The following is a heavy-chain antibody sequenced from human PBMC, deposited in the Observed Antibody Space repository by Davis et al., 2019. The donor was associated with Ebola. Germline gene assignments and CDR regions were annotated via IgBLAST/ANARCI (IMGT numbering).Heavy chain of an antibody. CDR2: IIPIFGTA. CDR3: AIRFWSGYESIY. CDR1: GGTFSSYA. D-gene: IGHD3-3*01. Sequence: SVKVSCKASGGTFSSYAISWVRQAPGQGLEWMGGIIPIFGTANYAQKFQGRVTITADESTSTAYMELSSLRSEDTAVYYCAIRFWSGYESIYWGQGTLVTVSS. J-gene: IGHJ4*02. V-gene: IGHV1-69*13.